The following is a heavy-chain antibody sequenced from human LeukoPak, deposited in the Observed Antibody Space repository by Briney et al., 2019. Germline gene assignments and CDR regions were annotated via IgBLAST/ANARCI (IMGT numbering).Heavy chain of an antibody. CDR1: GYTFTSYY. Sequence: ASVKVSCKASGYTFTSYYMHWVRQAPGQGLEWMGIINPSGGSTSYAQKFQGRVTMTRDMSTSTVYMELSSLRSEDTAVYYCARDRKLVLVSTAGMDYWGQGTLVTVSS. CDR3: ARDRKLVLVSTAGMDY. D-gene: IGHD6-13*01. CDR2: INPSGGST. J-gene: IGHJ4*02. V-gene: IGHV1-46*01.